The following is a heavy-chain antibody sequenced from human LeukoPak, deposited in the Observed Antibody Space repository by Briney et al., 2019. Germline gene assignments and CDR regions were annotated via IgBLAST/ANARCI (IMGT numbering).Heavy chain of an antibody. V-gene: IGHV4-31*03. CDR3: ARDRGYSYGYISVSYYYYGMDV. D-gene: IGHD5-18*01. CDR1: NGSINSGSFNNGNYY. Sequence: PSQTLSLTCTVSNGSINSGSFNNGNYYWSWIRQLPQKGLEWIGYIYYSGNTYYNPSLESRVTMSVDTSKNQFSLRLSAVTAADTAVYYCARDRGYSYGYISVSYYYYGMDVWGQGTTVTVSS. CDR2: IYYSGNT. J-gene: IGHJ6*02.